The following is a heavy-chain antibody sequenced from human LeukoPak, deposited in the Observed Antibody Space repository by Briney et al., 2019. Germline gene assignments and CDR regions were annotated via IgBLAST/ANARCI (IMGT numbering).Heavy chain of an antibody. D-gene: IGHD5-24*01. CDR1: GFTFNNYA. V-gene: IGHV3-23*01. CDR3: ARQESMAFAN. Sequence: GGSLRLSCAASGFTFNNYAMNWVRQAPGRGLEWLSTITGCGGDTYSADSVKGRLTISRDNSKNTLYLQLNSLRADDTAVYYCARQESMAFANWGQGTLVTVSS. CDR2: ITGCGGDT. J-gene: IGHJ4*02.